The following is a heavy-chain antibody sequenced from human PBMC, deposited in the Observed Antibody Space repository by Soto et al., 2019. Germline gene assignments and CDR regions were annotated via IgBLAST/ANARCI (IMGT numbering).Heavy chain of an antibody. CDR2: IYYSGST. D-gene: IGHD4-17*01. V-gene: IGHV4-30-4*01. Sequence: SETLSLTCTVSGGSISSGDYYWSWIRQPPGKGLEWIGYIYYSGSTYYNTSLKSRVTISVDTSKNQFSLKLSSVTAADTAVYYCARSTVVTPGRFDYWGQGTLVTVSS. CDR3: ARSTVVTPGRFDY. CDR1: GGSISSGDYY. J-gene: IGHJ4*02.